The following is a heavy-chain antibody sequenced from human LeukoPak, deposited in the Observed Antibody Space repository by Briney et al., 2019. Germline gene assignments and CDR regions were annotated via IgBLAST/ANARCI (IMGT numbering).Heavy chain of an antibody. V-gene: IGHV3-74*01. CDR2: IISDGSSA. Sequence: PGGSLRLSCVASGFTLSSYWMHWVRQGPGKGLVWVSRIISDGSSATYADSVKGRFTVSRDNAKNTMYLQMNSLRAEDTAVYYCVRDSYYQPDYWGQGTLVTVSS. J-gene: IGHJ4*02. D-gene: IGHD3-10*01. CDR1: GFTLSSYW. CDR3: VRDSYYQPDY.